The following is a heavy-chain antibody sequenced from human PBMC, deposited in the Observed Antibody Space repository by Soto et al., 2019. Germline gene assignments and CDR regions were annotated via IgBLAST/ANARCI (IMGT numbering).Heavy chain of an antibody. J-gene: IGHJ6*02. CDR2: ISAYNGNT. CDR1: GYTFTGYG. D-gene: IGHD1-7*01. CDR3: ARDDGNWNYDYYYYGMDV. V-gene: IGHV1-18*04. Sequence: ASVKVSCKASGYTFTGYGISWVRQAPGQGLEWMGWISAYNGNTNYAQKLQGRVTMTTDTSTSTAYMELRSLRSDDTAVYYCARDDGNWNYDYYYYGMDVWGQGTTVTVSS.